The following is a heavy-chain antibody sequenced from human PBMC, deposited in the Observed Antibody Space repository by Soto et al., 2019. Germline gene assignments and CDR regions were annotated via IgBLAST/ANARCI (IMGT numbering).Heavy chain of an antibody. D-gene: IGHD3-10*01. CDR3: AKGSWVRDPTIYYYYYGMDV. V-gene: IGHV3-23*01. Sequence: EVQLLESGGGLVQPGGSLRLYCAASGFTFSSYAMSWVRQAPGKGLEWVSAISGSGGSTYYADSVKGRFTISRDNSKNTLYLQMNSLTAEDTAVYYCAKGSWVRDPTIYYYYYGMDVWGQGTTVTVSS. CDR2: ISGSGGST. J-gene: IGHJ6*02. CDR1: GFTFSSYA.